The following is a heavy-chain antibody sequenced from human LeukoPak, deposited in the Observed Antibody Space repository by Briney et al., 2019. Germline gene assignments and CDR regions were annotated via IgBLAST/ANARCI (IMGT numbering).Heavy chain of an antibody. J-gene: IGHJ3*02. CDR2: IWNDGSNK. V-gene: IGHV3-33*01. CDR1: GFTFSSYG. CDR3: ARGDDAFDI. Sequence: GGSLRLSCAASGFTFSSYGMPWVRQAPGKGLEWVAVIWNDGSNKYYADSVKGRFTISRDNSKNTLYLQMNSLRAEDTAVYYCARGDDAFDIWGQGTMVTVSS.